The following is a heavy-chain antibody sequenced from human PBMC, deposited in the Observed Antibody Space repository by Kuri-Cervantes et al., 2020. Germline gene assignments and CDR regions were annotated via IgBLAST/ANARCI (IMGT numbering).Heavy chain of an antibody. D-gene: IGHD6-19*01. CDR2: ISWDGGST. J-gene: IGHJ6*02. V-gene: IGHV3-43*01. CDR1: GFTFDDYT. Sequence: GGSLRLSCAASGFTFDDYTMHWVRQAPGKGLEWVSLISWDGGSTYYADSVKGRFTISRDNSKNSLYLQMNSLRTEDTALYYCAKDSGWYADYYYYGTDVWGQGTTVTVSS. CDR3: AKDSGWYADYYYYGTDV.